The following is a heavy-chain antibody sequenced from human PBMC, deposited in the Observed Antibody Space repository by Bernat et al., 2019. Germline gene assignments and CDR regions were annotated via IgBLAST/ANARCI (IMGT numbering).Heavy chain of an antibody. CDR1: VFTVSSNY. CDR3: ASGWAAPPLFYY. V-gene: IGHV3-53*04. D-gene: IGHD6-19*01. Sequence: EVQLVESGGGLVQPGGSLRLSCAASVFTVSSNYMSWVRQAPGKGLEGVSVLYSGGSTYYADSVKGRFTISRNNSKNTLYLQMNSLRAEDTAVYYCASGWAAPPLFYYWGQGTLVTVSS. J-gene: IGHJ4*02. CDR2: LYSGGST.